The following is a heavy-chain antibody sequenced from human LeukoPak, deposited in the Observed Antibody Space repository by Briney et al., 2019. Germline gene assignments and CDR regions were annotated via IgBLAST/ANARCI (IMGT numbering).Heavy chain of an antibody. V-gene: IGHV1-2*02. CDR2: INPNSGGT. D-gene: IGHD3-22*01. J-gene: IGHJ4*02. CDR1: GYTFTGYY. Sequence: ASVKVSCKASGYTFTGYYTHWVRQAPGQGLEWMGWINPNSGGTNYAQKFQGRVTMTRDTSISTAYMELSRLRSDDTAVYYCARDLYDSSGYPDYWGQGTLVTVSS. CDR3: ARDLYDSSGYPDY.